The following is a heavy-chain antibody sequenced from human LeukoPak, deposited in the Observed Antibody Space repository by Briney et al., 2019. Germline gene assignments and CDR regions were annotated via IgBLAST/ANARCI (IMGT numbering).Heavy chain of an antibody. J-gene: IGHJ4*02. D-gene: IGHD3-10*01. CDR3: ARWGVGYYFDN. V-gene: IGHV1-46*03. Sequence: GASVKVSCKAPGYTFTTYYIHWVRQAPGQGLEWMGIINPSGGSTSYAQNFQGRVTMTRDTSTSTVHMELSSLRSEDTAVYYCARWGVGYYFDNWGQGTLVIVSS. CDR2: INPSGGST. CDR1: GYTFTTYY.